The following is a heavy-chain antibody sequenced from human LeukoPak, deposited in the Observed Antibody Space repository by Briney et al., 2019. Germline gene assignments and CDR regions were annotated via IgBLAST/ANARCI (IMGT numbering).Heavy chain of an antibody. V-gene: IGHV4-34*01. CDR1: GGSFSGYY. Sequence: SETLSLTCAVYGGSFSGYYWSWIRQPPGKGLEWIGEINHSGSTNYNPSLKSRVTISVDTSKSQFSLKLSSVTAADTAVYYCARGWRYCSSTSCYGNYYYYMDVWGKGTTVTVSS. D-gene: IGHD2-2*01. J-gene: IGHJ6*03. CDR3: ARGWRYCSSTSCYGNYYYYMDV. CDR2: INHSGST.